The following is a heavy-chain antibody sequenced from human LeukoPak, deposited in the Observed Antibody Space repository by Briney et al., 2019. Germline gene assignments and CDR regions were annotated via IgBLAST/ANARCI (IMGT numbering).Heavy chain of an antibody. CDR2: INPSGGST. CDR1: GYTFTSYY. V-gene: IGHV1-46*01. CDR3: ARVKAGPYYYDSSGDDYST. D-gene: IGHD3-22*01. Sequence: ASVKVSCEASGYTFTSYYMHWVRQAPGQGLEWMGIINPSGGSTSYAQKFQGRVTMTRDMSTSTVYMELSSLRSEDTAVYYCARVKAGPYYYDSSGDDYSTWGQVTLVTVS. J-gene: IGHJ5*02.